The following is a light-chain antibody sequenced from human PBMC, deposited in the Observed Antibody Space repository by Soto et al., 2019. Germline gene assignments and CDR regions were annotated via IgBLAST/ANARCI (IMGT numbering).Light chain of an antibody. CDR2: GAS. CDR1: QSVSSN. Sequence: EIVMTQSPATLSVSPGERATLSCRASQSVSSNLAWYQQKPGQAPRLLIYGASTRATGIPARFSGSGSGTGFTLTISSLQSEDFAVYYCQQYNNWPETFSQGTKVDIK. CDR3: QQYNNWPET. J-gene: IGKJ1*01. V-gene: IGKV3-15*01.